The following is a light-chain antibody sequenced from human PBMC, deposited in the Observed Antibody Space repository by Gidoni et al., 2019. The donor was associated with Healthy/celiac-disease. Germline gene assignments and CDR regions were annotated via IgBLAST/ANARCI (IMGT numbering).Light chain of an antibody. Sequence: QSVLTQPPSVSGAPGQRVTISCTGSRSNIGAGYDVPWYQQLPGTAPKLLIYGNSNRPSGVPDRFSGSKSGTSASLAITGLQAEDEADYYCQSYDSSLSGQGVFGGGTKLTVL. V-gene: IGLV1-40*01. CDR1: RSNIGAGYD. CDR3: QSYDSSLSGQGV. J-gene: IGLJ3*02. CDR2: GNS.